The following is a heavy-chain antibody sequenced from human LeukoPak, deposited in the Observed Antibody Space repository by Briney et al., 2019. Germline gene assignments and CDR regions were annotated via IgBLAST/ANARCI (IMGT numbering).Heavy chain of an antibody. CDR1: GFTVSTYY. V-gene: IGHV3-53*01. Sequence: AGGSLRLSCAASGFTVSTYYMSWVRQAPGKGLECVSVIYSGVSTYYADSVKGRFTVSRDNSKNTLYLQMNSLRAEDTAMDYWARGLGYCTSTTCLLPFDYWGQGTLVTVSS. J-gene: IGHJ4*02. CDR3: ARGLGYCTSTTCLLPFDY. D-gene: IGHD2-2*01. CDR2: IYSGVST.